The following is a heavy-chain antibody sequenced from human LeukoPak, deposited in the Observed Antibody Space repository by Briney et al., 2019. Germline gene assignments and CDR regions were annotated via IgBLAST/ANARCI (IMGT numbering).Heavy chain of an antibody. D-gene: IGHD6-19*01. J-gene: IGHJ3*02. Sequence: SETLSLTCTVSGGSISSYYCSWIRQPPGKGLEWIGYIYYSGSTNYNPSLKSRVTISVDTSKNQFSLKLSSVTAADTAVYYCARGRSSGWPHDAFDIWGQGTMVTVSS. CDR3: ARGRSSGWPHDAFDI. V-gene: IGHV4-59*01. CDR1: GGSISSYY. CDR2: IYYSGST.